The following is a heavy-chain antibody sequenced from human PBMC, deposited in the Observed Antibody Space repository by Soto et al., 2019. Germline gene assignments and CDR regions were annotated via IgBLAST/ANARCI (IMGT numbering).Heavy chain of an antibody. CDR3: ARDLRYYDSSGYLGY. D-gene: IGHD3-22*01. CDR2: INPSGGST. CDR1: GYTFTSYY. J-gene: IGHJ4*02. Sequence: GASVKVSCKASGYTFTSYYMHWVRQAPGQGLEWMGIINPSGGSTSYAQKFQGRVTMTRDTSTSTVYVELSSLRSEDTAVYYCARDLRYYDSSGYLGYWGQGTLVTVSS. V-gene: IGHV1-46*03.